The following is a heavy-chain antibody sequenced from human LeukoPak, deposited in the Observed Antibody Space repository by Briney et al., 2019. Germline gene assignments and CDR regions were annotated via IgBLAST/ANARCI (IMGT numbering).Heavy chain of an antibody. CDR3: ARKRSPGAFDI. J-gene: IGHJ3*02. V-gene: IGHV3-23*01. CDR2: ISGSGSGGST. Sequence: GGSLRLSCAASGFTFSSSAMSWVRQAPGKGLEWVSSISGSGSGGSTYYADSVKGRFTISRDNSKNTLYLQMNSLIAEDTAVYYCARKRSPGAFDIWGQGTMVTVSS. CDR1: GFTFSSSA.